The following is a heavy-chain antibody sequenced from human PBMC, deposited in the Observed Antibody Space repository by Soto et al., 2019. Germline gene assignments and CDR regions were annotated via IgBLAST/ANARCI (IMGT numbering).Heavy chain of an antibody. CDR1: GFTFSSNA. V-gene: IGHV3-33*01. J-gene: IGHJ5*02. D-gene: IGHD6-13*01. CDR3: ARELRSSSWLDP. Sequence: GGSLRLSCAASGFTFSSNAIHGVRRAPGRGREWGAVIWMNGGNKYYADSVKGRFTISRDNSKNTLYLQMNSLRAEDTAVYYCARELRSSSWLDPWGQGTLVTVSS. CDR2: IWMNGGNK.